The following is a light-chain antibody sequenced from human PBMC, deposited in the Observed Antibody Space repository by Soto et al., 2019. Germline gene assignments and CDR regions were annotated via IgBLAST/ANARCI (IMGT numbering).Light chain of an antibody. CDR1: QSVGSY. V-gene: IGKV3-20*01. CDR2: GAS. Sequence: EIVLTQSPATLSLSPGERATLSCRASQSVGSYLAWYQQKPGQAPRLLIYGASNRATGIPDKFNGSGSGTDFTLTISRLEPEDFAMYYCQQYGSSPRTFGQGTKVDIK. CDR3: QQYGSSPRT. J-gene: IGKJ1*01.